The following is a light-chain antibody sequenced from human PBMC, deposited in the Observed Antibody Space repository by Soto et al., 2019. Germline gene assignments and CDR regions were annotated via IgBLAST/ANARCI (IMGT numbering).Light chain of an antibody. V-gene: IGKV1-39*01. CDR3: QQYGSSGT. Sequence: DIQMTQSPSSLSASVGDRVTITCRASQSIDNYLNWYQQRPGKAPKLLIYAASSLQGGVPSRFSGSESGTDFTLTISSLQPEDFATYYCQQYGSSGTFGQGTKVDIK. J-gene: IGKJ1*01. CDR1: QSIDNY. CDR2: AAS.